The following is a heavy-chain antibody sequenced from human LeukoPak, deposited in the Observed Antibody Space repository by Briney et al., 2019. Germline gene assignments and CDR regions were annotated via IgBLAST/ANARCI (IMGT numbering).Heavy chain of an antibody. J-gene: IGHJ4*02. CDR2: MNPNSGNT. D-gene: IGHD4-23*01. CDR1: GYSFTSYD. V-gene: IGHV1-8*01. Sequence: ASMKVSCKGSGYSFTSYDINWVRQATGQGLEWMGWMNPNSGNTGYAQKFQGRVIMTRNSSISTAYMELSSLTSEDTAVYYCARDPGRPFLYYGGNPFDSWGQGTLVTVSS. CDR3: ARDPGRPFLYYGGNPFDS.